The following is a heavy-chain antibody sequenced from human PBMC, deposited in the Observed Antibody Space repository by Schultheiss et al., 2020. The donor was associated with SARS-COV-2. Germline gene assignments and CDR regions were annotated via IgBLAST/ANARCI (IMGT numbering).Heavy chain of an antibody. CDR3: ARDNPVAVLLDWFDP. CDR1: GYSISSGYY. V-gene: IGHV4-38-2*02. CDR2: INHSGST. D-gene: IGHD1-14*01. J-gene: IGHJ5*02. Sequence: SETLSLTCAVSGYSISSGYYWGWIRQPPGKGLEWIGEINHSGSTNYNPSLKSRVTISVDTSKNQFSLKLSSVTAADTAVYYCARDNPVAVLLDWFDPWGQGTLVTVSS.